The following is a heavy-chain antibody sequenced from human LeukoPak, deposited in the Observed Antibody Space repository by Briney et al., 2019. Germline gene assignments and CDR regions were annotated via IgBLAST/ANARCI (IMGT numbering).Heavy chain of an antibody. CDR2: IYYSGST. CDR3: ARHNYCSSTSCYSP. D-gene: IGHD2-2*01. Sequence: PSQTLSLTCTVSGGSISSGDYYWSWIRQPPGKGLEWIGYIYYSGSTYYNPSLKSRVTISVDTSKDQFSLKLSSVTAADTAVYYCARHNYCSSTSCYSPWGQGTLVTVSS. J-gene: IGHJ5*02. CDR1: GGSISSGDYY. V-gene: IGHV4-30-4*08.